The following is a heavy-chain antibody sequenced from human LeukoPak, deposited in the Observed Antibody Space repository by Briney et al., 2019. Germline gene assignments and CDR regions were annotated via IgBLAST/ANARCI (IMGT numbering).Heavy chain of an antibody. V-gene: IGHV1-24*01. Sequence: ASVKVSCKVSGYTLTELSMHWVRQAPGKGLEWMGGFDPEDGETIYAQKFQGRVTMTEDTSTSTVYMELRSLRSDDTAVDYCARDDYGEPGWFDPWGQGTLVTVSS. CDR3: ARDDYGEPGWFDP. D-gene: IGHD4-17*01. CDR1: GYTLTELS. CDR2: FDPEDGET. J-gene: IGHJ5*02.